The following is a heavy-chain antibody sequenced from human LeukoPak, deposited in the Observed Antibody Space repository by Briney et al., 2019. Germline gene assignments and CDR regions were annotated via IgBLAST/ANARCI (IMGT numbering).Heavy chain of an antibody. CDR1: GYSFTSYW. CDR2: IYPGDSDT. Sequence: GESLKISCKGSGYSFTSYWIGWVRQMPGKGLEWMGIIYPGDSDTRYSPSFQGQVTISADKSISTAHLQWSSLKASDTAMYYCARYYGYCSGGSCYSTRLDYWGQGTLVTVSS. V-gene: IGHV5-51*01. J-gene: IGHJ4*02. D-gene: IGHD2-15*01. CDR3: ARYYGYCSGGSCYSTRLDY.